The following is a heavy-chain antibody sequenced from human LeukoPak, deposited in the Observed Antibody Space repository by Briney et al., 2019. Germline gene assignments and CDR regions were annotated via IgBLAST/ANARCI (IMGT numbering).Heavy chain of an antibody. CDR2: IYYSGST. V-gene: IGHV4-39*01. CDR3: ARTVVVVAASQSFDY. J-gene: IGHJ4*02. Sequence: PSETLSLTCTVSGGSISSSSYYWGWIRQPPGKGLEWLGSIYYSGSTYYNPSLKSRVTISVDTSKNQFSLKLSSVTAADTAVYYCARTVVVVAASQSFDYWGQGTLVTVSS. CDR1: GGSISSSSYY. D-gene: IGHD2-15*01.